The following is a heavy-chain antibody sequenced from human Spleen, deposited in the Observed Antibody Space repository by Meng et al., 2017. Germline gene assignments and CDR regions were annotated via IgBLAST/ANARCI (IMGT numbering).Heavy chain of an antibody. CDR3: AKEPSPLPINDVFDI. CDR2: ISSSSSYI. D-gene: IGHD1-26*01. J-gene: IGHJ3*02. V-gene: IGHV3-21*01. Sequence: GESLKISCAASGFTFSDHYMDWVRQAPGKGLEWVSSISSSSSYIYYADSVKGRFTISRDNSKNTLHLQMNSLRAEDTAVYYCAKEPSPLPINDVFDIWGQGTMVTVSS. CDR1: GFTFSDHY.